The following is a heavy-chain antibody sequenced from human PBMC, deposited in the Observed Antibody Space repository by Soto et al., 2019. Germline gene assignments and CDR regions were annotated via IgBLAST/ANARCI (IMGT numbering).Heavy chain of an antibody. V-gene: IGHV3-9*01. Sequence: EVKLVESGGGLVQPGRSLRLSCAASGFTFDDYAMHWVRQAPGKGLEWVSGISWNSGSIGYADSVKGRFTISRDNAKNSLYLQMNSLRAEDTALYYCAKDGGITMVRGVITKSSGFDYWGQGTLVTVSS. CDR1: GFTFDDYA. CDR3: AKDGGITMVRGVITKSSGFDY. D-gene: IGHD3-10*01. J-gene: IGHJ4*02. CDR2: ISWNSGSI.